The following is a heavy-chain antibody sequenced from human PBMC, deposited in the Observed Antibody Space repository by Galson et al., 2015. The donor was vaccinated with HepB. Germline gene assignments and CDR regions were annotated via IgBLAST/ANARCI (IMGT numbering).Heavy chain of an antibody. CDR2: INPSGGST. D-gene: IGHD3-22*01. V-gene: IGHV1-46*01. CDR1: GYTFTSYY. CDR3: AIGIYYDSSGYSLNYFDY. Sequence: SVKVSCKASGYTFTSYYMHWVRQAPGQGLEWMGIINPSGGSTSYAQKFQGRVTMTRDTSTSTVYMELSSLRSEDTAVYYCAIGIYYDSSGYSLNYFDYWGQGTLVTVSS. J-gene: IGHJ4*02.